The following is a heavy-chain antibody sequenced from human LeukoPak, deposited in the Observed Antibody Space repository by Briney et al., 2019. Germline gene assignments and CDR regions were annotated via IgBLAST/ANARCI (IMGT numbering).Heavy chain of an antibody. J-gene: IGHJ6*02. CDR3: ARDSYGDYARGRSRGMDV. D-gene: IGHD4-17*01. CDR1: GFTFSGYV. CDR2: ISSGGSPI. V-gene: IGHV3-48*03. Sequence: PGGSLRLSCAASGFTFSGYVMNWVRQAPGKGLEWVSYISSGGSPIYYADSVKGRFTISRDNAKTSLYLQMNSLRSDDTAVYYCARDSYGDYARGRSRGMDVWGQGTTVTVSS.